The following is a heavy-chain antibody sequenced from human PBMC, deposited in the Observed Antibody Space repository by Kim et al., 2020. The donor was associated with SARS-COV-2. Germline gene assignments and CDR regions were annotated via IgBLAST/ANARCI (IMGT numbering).Heavy chain of an antibody. V-gene: IGHV3-21*01. J-gene: IGHJ5*02. CDR2: ISSSSSYI. D-gene: IGHD5-12*01. CDR1: GFTFSSYS. CDR3: ARDRAKDGYNSVNWFDP. Sequence: GGSLRLSCAASGFTFSSYSMNWVRQAPGKGLEWVSSISSSSSYIYYADSVKGRFTISRDNAKNSLYLQMNSLRAEDTAVYYCARDRAKDGYNSVNWFDPWGQGTLVTVSS.